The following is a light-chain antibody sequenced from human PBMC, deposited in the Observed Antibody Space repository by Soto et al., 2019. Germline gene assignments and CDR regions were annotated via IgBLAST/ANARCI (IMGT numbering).Light chain of an antibody. V-gene: IGLV1-44*01. CDR3: SSWDDSLDGPV. Sequence: QSVLTQPPSASATPGQTVTISCSGRYSNIGSNFVSWYQRLPGTAPKLLIYSINQRPSGVPDRFSGSKSGTSASLTISGLQSEDEVDYFCSSWDDSLDGPVFGGGTKLTVL. J-gene: IGLJ3*02. CDR2: SIN. CDR1: YSNIGSNF.